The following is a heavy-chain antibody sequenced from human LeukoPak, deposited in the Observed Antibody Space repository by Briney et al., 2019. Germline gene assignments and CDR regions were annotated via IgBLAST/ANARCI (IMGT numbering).Heavy chain of an antibody. Sequence: GGSLRLSCAASGITFSRYAMNWVRQAPGKGLEWVSAISGSGGDTYYADSVKGRFTISRDNSENTMYLQMNSLRAEDTAVYYCAKDPSGTGYFQHWGQGTLVAVSS. CDR1: GITFSRYA. V-gene: IGHV3-23*01. D-gene: IGHD1-26*01. J-gene: IGHJ1*01. CDR2: ISGSGGDT. CDR3: AKDPSGTGYFQH.